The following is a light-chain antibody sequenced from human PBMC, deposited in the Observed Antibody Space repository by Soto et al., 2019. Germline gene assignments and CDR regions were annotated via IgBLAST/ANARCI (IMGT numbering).Light chain of an antibody. CDR1: QSISSW. CDR2: DAS. V-gene: IGKV1-5*01. J-gene: IGKJ1*01. CDR3: QQYENYWT. Sequence: DIQMTQSPSTLSASVGDRVTITCRASQSISSWLAWYQHKPGKAPKLLIYDASNLDSGVLSRFSGSGSGTEFSLTISNLQPDDCATYYCQQYENYWTFGQGTRVEIK.